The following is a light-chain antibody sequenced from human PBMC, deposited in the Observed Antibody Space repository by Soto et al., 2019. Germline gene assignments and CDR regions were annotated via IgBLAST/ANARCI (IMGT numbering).Light chain of an antibody. V-gene: IGKV3-15*01. CDR3: QQYNDWPPYT. CDR1: QSVSSN. J-gene: IGKJ2*01. Sequence: EIVMTQSPATLSLSPGERATLSCRASQSVSSNLAWYQQRSGQSPRLLIYGASTRATGIPARFSGSGSGTEFTLTISSLQSEDFALYYCQQYNDWPPYTFGQGTKLEIK. CDR2: GAS.